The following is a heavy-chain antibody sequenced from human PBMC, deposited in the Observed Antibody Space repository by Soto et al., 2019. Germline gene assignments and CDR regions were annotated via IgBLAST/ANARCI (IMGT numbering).Heavy chain of an antibody. J-gene: IGHJ4*02. CDR3: ARGYSGHDSNLDY. CDR1: GDSIPYYY. CDR2: IYSSGST. V-gene: IGHV4-59*01. D-gene: IGHD5-12*01. Sequence: SETLSLTCTVSGDSIPYYYWSWIRQPPGKGLEWIGYIYSSGSTNYNPSLKSRVTISLDTSKNQFSLKLSAVTAADTAVYYCARGYSGHDSNLDYWGQGTLVTVSS.